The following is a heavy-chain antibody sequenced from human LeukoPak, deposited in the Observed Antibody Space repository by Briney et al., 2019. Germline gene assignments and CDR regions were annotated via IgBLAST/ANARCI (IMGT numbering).Heavy chain of an antibody. CDR1: GYTFTSYA. V-gene: IGHV1-69*13. CDR2: IIPIFGTA. CDR3: ARRPASVAGTSAFWFDP. Sequence: ASVRVSCKASGYTFTSYAISWVRQAPGQGLEWMGGIIPIFGTANYAQKFQGRVTITADESTSTAYMELSSLRSEDTAVYYCARRPASVAGTSAFWFDPWGQGTLVTVSS. J-gene: IGHJ5*02. D-gene: IGHD6-19*01.